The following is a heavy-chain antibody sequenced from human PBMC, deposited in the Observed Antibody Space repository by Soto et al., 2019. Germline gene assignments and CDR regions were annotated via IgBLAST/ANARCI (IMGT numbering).Heavy chain of an antibody. V-gene: IGHV3-23*01. CDR3: AKDISPGQGYRIFDY. J-gene: IGHJ4*02. CDR1: GFTFSSFA. D-gene: IGHD5-18*01. Sequence: PGGSLRLSCVASGFTFSSFAMSWVRQAPGKGLEWVSPLSGSGDNTYYADSVKGRFTISRDNSKSTLYLQMNSLRAEDTAIYYCAKDISPGQGYRIFDYWGQGTQVTVSS. CDR2: LSGSGDNT.